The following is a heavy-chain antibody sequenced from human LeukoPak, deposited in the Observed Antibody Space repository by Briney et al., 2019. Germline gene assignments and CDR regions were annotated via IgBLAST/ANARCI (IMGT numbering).Heavy chain of an antibody. CDR1: GGTFSNYG. CDR3: ARVVQRDAHYYYHAMDV. J-gene: IGHJ6*02. CDR2: IIPMFGIT. V-gene: IGHV1-69*04. D-gene: IGHD2-2*01. Sequence: ASVKVSCKTSGGTFSNYGFSWVRQAPGQGPEWMGRIIPMFGITNYAQKFQGRVTITADKSTSTAYMEVSSLRSEDTAVYYCARVVQRDAHYYYHAMDVWGQETTVTVSS.